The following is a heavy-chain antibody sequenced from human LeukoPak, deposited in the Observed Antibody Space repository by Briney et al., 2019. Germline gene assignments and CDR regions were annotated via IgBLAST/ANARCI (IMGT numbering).Heavy chain of an antibody. CDR1: GDSISRYY. D-gene: IGHD6-13*01. J-gene: IGHJ5*02. CDR3: ARRPINSGGDSPYSSSWPTRRGRWFDP. CDR2: INHSGST. V-gene: IGHV4-34*01. Sequence: PSETLSLTCTVSGDSISRYYWSWIRQPPGKGLEWIGEINHSGSTNYNPSLKSRVTISVDTSKNQFSLKLSSVTAADTAVYYCARRPINSGGDSPYSSSWPTRRGRWFDPWGQGTLVTVSS.